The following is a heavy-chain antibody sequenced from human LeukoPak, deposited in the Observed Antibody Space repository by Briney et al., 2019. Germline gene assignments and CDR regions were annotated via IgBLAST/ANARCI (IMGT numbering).Heavy chain of an antibody. CDR2: IYYSGAT. J-gene: IGHJ6*02. D-gene: IGHD2-15*01. Sequence: PSETLSLTCTVSGGSMSSYYWSWIRQPPGKGPEWIGYIYYSGATSYNPSLKGRVTISMDTSNNRFSLKLRSVTAGDTAVYYCARGWPDYYSMDIWGPGTTVTVSS. CDR3: ARGWPDYYSMDI. CDR1: GGSMSSYY. V-gene: IGHV4-59*01.